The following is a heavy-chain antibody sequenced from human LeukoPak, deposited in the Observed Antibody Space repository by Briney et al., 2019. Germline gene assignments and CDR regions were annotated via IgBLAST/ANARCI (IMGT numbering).Heavy chain of an antibody. D-gene: IGHD3-9*01. CDR1: GGSISSYY. V-gene: IGHV4-4*07. Sequence: SETLSLTCTVSGGSISSYYWSWIRQPAGKGLEWIGRIYTSGSTNYNRSFKSRVTMSVETSKNQFSLKLSSVTAADMAVYDCARVLAGPVVDAFDIWGQGTMVTVSS. J-gene: IGHJ3*02. CDR3: ARVLAGPVVDAFDI. CDR2: IYTSGST.